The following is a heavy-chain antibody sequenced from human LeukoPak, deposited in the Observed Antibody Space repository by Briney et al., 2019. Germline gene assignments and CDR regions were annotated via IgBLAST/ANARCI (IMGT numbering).Heavy chain of an antibody. J-gene: IGHJ3*01. Sequence: ASVKVSCKASGYTFTDYFIHWVRQAPGQGLEWMGWINPNSGRTSYAQKFQGRVTMTRDTSIYTAYMELRSLTSDDTAVYYCARGSSIIAAAGTVWGQGTMVTVSS. D-gene: IGHD6-13*01. V-gene: IGHV1-2*02. CDR2: INPNSGRT. CDR3: ARGSSIIAAAGTV. CDR1: GYTFTDYF.